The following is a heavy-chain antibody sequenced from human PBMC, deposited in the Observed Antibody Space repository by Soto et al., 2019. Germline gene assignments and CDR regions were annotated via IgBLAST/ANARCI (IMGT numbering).Heavy chain of an antibody. D-gene: IGHD1-26*01. CDR3: EKDLSGSYSSAPVFDY. J-gene: IGHJ4*02. CDR1: GFTFDDYA. CDR2: ISWNSGSI. V-gene: IGHV3-9*01. Sequence: GGSLRLSCAASGFTFDDYAMHWVRQAPGKGLEWVSGISWNSGSIGYADSVKGRFTISRDNAKNSLYLQMNSLRAEDTALYYCEKDLSGSYSSAPVFDYWGQGTLVTVSS.